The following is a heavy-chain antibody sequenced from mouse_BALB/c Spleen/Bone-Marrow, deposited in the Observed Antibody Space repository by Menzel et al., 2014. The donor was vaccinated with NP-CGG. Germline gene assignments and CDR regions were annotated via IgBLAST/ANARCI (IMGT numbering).Heavy chain of an antibody. D-gene: IGHD1-1*01. J-gene: IGHJ4*01. CDR2: ISCYNGAT. CDR1: GYSFNGYY. V-gene: IGHV1S34*01. Sequence: LVKTGASVKISCKASGYSFNGYYIHWDKQSHGKSLEWIGYISCYNGATNYNQKFKGKATFSVDTSSSTAYMQFNSLISEGCAVYYSARLDYGISYALGYWGQGTSGTAPS. CDR3: ARLDYGISYALGY.